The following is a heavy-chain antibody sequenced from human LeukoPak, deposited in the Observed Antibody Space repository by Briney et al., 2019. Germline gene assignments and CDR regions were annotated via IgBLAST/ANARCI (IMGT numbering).Heavy chain of an antibody. CDR1: GGSFSGYY. D-gene: IGHD6-13*01. CDR2: VNHSGST. V-gene: IGHV4-34*01. Sequence: SETLSLTCAVYGGSFSGYYWSWIRQPPGKGLEWIGEVNHSGSTNYNPSLKSRVTISVDTSKNQFSLKLSSVTAADTAVYYCARGGSSWYGVGFDYWGQGTLVTVSS. J-gene: IGHJ4*02. CDR3: ARGGSSWYGVGFDY.